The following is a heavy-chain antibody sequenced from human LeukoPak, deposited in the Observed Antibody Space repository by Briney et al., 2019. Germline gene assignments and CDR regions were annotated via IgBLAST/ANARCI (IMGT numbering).Heavy chain of an antibody. J-gene: IGHJ5*02. V-gene: IGHV1-69*04. CDR3: ARGHGYSNYFNWFDP. CDR1: GGTFSSYA. Sequence: SVKVSCKASGGTFSSYAISWVRQAPGQGLEWMGRIIPILGIANYAQKFQGRVTITADKSTSTAYMELSSLRSEDTAVYYCARGHGYSNYFNWFDPWGQGTLVTVSS. CDR2: IIPILGIA. D-gene: IGHD4-11*01.